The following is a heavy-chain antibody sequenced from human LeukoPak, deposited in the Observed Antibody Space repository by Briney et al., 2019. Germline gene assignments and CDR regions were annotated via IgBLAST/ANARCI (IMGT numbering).Heavy chain of an antibody. D-gene: IGHD4-17*01. CDR3: ARGDDYGDYHFDY. V-gene: IGHV3-48*01. Sequence: SGGSLRLSCAASGFTFSDYWMHWVRQAPGKGLEWVSYISSSSRTIYYADSVKGRFTISRDNAKNSLYLQMNSLRAEDTAVYYCARGDDYGDYHFDYWGQGTLVTVSS. CDR2: ISSSSRTI. J-gene: IGHJ4*02. CDR1: GFTFSDYW.